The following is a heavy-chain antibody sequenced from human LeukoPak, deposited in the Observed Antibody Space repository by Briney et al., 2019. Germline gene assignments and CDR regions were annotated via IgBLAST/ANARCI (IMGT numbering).Heavy chain of an antibody. CDR2: IYYSGST. V-gene: IGHV4-39*07. Sequence: SETLSFTCTVSGGSISSSSYYWGWIRQPPGKGLEWIGSIYYSGSTYYNPSLKSRVTISVDTSKNQFSLNLSSVTAADTAVYYCARESSGTYYNPLGYMDVWGKGTTVTVSS. J-gene: IGHJ6*03. CDR1: GGSISSSSYY. D-gene: IGHD3-10*01. CDR3: ARESSGTYYNPLGYMDV.